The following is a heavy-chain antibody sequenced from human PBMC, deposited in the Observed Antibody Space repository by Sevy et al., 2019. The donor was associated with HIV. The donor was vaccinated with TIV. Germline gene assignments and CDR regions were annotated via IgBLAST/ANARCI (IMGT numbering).Heavy chain of an antibody. CDR2: ISYDGSNK. CDR1: GFTFSSYA. J-gene: IGHJ6*02. D-gene: IGHD3-10*01. CDR3: ARSMVRDYGMDV. V-gene: IGHV3-30*04. Sequence: GGSLRLSCVASGFTFSSYAMHWVRQAPGKGLEWVAVISYDGSNKYYADSVKGRFTISRDNSKNTLYLQMNSLRAEDTAVYYCARSMVRDYGMDVSGQGTSVTVSS.